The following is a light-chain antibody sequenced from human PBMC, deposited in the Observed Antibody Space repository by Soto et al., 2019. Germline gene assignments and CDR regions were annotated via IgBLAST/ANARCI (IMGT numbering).Light chain of an antibody. J-gene: IGKJ2*01. V-gene: IGKV3-20*01. CDR3: QQYGGSPLYT. CDR1: QSVSH. CDR2: AAS. Sequence: EIVLTQSPGTLSLSPGETATLSCRASQSVSHLAWYQQKPGQAPRLLVYAASSRATGIPDRFSGSGSWTDFTLTISRLEPEDFAVYYCQQYGGSPLYTVGQGTMLEIK.